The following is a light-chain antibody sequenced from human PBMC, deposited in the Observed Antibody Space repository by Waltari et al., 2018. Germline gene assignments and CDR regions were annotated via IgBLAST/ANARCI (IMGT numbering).Light chain of an antibody. V-gene: IGKV3-20*01. CDR2: DAI. J-gene: IGKJ1*01. Sequence: EIVLTQSPGTLSLSPGESATLSCRASQSVSGRYLAWYQQKPGQAPRLLIYDAISRGTGIPDRFSGSGSGTDFTLSINRLEPEDSAVYYCQQYDTSPQTFGQGTKVEI. CDR3: QQYDTSPQT. CDR1: QSVSGRY.